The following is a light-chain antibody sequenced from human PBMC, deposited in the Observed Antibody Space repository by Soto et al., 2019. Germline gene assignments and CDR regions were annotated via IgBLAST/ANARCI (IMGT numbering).Light chain of an antibody. Sequence: QSVLTQPPSASGPPGRGAPSPGSGTAPTTGSNTVTWYQQPPGPAPKLLIYSNNQRPSGVPDRFSGSKSGTSASLAISGLQSEDEADYYCAAWDDSLNGGVFGGGTKLTVL. V-gene: IGLV1-44*01. CDR2: SNN. CDR1: APTTGSNT. CDR3: AAWDDSLNGGV. J-gene: IGLJ3*02.